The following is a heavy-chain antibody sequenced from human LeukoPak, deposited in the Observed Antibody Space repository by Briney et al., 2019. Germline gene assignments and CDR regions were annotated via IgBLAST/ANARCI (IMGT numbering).Heavy chain of an antibody. J-gene: IGHJ5*02. D-gene: IGHD6-6*01. CDR1: GYTFTSYG. CDR2: ISAYNGNT. CDR3: ARDRTPYSSSPEKGWFDP. Sequence: ASVKASCKASGYTFTSYGISWVRQAPGQGLEWMGWISAYNGNTNYAQKLQGRVTMTTDTSTSTAYMELRSLRSDDTAVYYCARDRTPYSSSPEKGWFDPWGQGTLVTVSS. V-gene: IGHV1-18*01.